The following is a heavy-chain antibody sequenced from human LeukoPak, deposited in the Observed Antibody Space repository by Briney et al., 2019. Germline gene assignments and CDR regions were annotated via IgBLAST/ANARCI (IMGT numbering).Heavy chain of an antibody. CDR3: AKDHHWSIDY. J-gene: IGHJ4*02. CDR1: GFDFSSNW. Sequence: GGSLRLSCAASGFDFSSNWMHWVRHAPGQGLVWVSRIKGDGISTNYADSVKGRFTISRDIAKNTLYLQMNSLRAEDTGVYYCAKDHHWSIDYWGRGALVTVSS. CDR2: IKGDGIST. V-gene: IGHV3-74*01. D-gene: IGHD3-3*01.